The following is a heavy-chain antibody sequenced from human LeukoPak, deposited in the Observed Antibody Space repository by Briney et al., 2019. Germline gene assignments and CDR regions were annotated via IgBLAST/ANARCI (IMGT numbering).Heavy chain of an antibody. CDR3: ARKCVNTRGEVGMDV. CDR2: TSPSTDYR. J-gene: IGHJ6*02. CDR1: GFTFGDYY. V-gene: IGHV3-11*03. D-gene: IGHD3-16*01. Sequence: GGSLRLSCAASGFTFGDYYMSWIRQAPGKGLEWVAYTSPSTDYRSYAPSVRGRFTISRDNAKNSLSLEMNSLRAEDTAVYYCARKCVNTRGEVGMDVWGQGTAVTVSS.